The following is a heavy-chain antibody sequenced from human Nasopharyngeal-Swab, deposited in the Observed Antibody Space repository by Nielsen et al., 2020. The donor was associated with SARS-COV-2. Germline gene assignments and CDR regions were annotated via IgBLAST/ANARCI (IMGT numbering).Heavy chain of an antibody. Sequence: SKTLSLTCTVSGGSISSYYWSWIRQPPGKGLEWIGYIYYSGSTNYNPSLKSRVTISVDTSKNQFSLKLSSVTAADTAVYYCARGIKWAGWFDPWGQGTLVTVSS. CDR1: GGSISSYY. D-gene: IGHD1-26*01. CDR2: IYYSGST. J-gene: IGHJ5*02. CDR3: ARGIKWAGWFDP. V-gene: IGHV4-59*01.